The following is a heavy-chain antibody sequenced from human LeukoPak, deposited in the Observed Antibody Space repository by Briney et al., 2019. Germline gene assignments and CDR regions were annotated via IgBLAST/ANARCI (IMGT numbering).Heavy chain of an antibody. CDR1: GGSISSSSYY. V-gene: IGHV4-39*01. CDR2: IYYSGST. J-gene: IGHJ5*02. Sequence: SETLSLTCTVSGGSISSSSYYWGWIRQPPGKGLEWIGSIYYSGSTYYNPSLKSRVTISVDTSKNQFSLKLSSVTAADTAVYYCARPDSNWFDPWSQGTLVTVSS. CDR3: ARPDSNWFDP.